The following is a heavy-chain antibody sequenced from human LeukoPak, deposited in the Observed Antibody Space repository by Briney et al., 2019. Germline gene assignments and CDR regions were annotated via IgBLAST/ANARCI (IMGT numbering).Heavy chain of an antibody. CDR3: ARVSGYSSSWYGDY. V-gene: IGHV1-2*02. Sequence: ASVKVSCKASGYTFTGYYMHWVRQAPGQGLEWMGWINPNSGGTNYAQKFQGRVTMTRDTSISTAYMELSRLRSDDTAVHYCARVSGYSSSWYGDYWGQGTLVTVSS. CDR2: INPNSGGT. D-gene: IGHD6-13*01. J-gene: IGHJ4*02. CDR1: GYTFTGYY.